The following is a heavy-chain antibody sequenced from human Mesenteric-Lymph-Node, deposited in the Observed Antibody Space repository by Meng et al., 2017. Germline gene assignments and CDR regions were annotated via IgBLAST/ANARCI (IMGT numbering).Heavy chain of an antibody. CDR1: GFTFSSYA. CDR3: AKDGGGPFDY. V-gene: IGHV3-23*04. Sequence: EGRLGESGGGLVQPWGFLRFSCAASGFTFSSYAMSWVRQAPGKGLEWVSAISGSGGSTYYADSVKGRFTISRDNSKNTLYLQMNSLRAEDTAVYYCAKDGGGPFDYWGQGTLVTVSS. CDR2: ISGSGGST. D-gene: IGHD3-3*01. J-gene: IGHJ4*02.